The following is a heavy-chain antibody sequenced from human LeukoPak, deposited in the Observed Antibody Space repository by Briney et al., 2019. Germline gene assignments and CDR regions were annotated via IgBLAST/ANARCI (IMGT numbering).Heavy chain of an antibody. CDR1: GFSFSSFE. J-gene: IGHJ4*02. V-gene: IGHV3-48*03. CDR2: ISNNFDT. D-gene: IGHD5-12*01. CDR3: ARSLSGYITDPFFDQ. Sequence: PGGCLRLSCVVSGFSFSSFEMNWVRQAPGKGLEWVSYISNNFDTHYADSVKGRFTISRGNARESLYLQMNSLRAEDTAIYYCARSLSGYITDPFFDQWGQGALVTVSS.